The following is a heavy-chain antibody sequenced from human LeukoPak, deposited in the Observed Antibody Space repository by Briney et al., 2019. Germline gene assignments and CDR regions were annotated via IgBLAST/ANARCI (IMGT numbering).Heavy chain of an antibody. Sequence: GGSLRLSCAASRFTFSNYGMHWVRQAPGKGLGWVATISYDGSNKYYADSVKGRFTISRDNAKNTLYLQMNSLRAEDTAVYYCARGRSPFGGVIVDYWGQGTLVTVSS. CDR2: ISYDGSNK. CDR1: RFTFSNYG. CDR3: ARGRSPFGGVIVDY. V-gene: IGHV3-30*03. D-gene: IGHD3-16*02. J-gene: IGHJ4*02.